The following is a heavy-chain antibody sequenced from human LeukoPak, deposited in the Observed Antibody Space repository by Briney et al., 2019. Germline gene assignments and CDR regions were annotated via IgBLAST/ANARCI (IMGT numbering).Heavy chain of an antibody. J-gene: IGHJ4*02. CDR3: VKDNEAGGSPFDR. Sequence: GGTLRLSCSASGFILRSHAMHWVRQAPGKGLEYVSRISDNGGSTYYADSVKGRFTISRDNSKNTLYLQMSSLRAVDTAVYYCVKDNEAGGSPFDRWGQGTLVTVSS. CDR2: ISDNGGST. D-gene: IGHD1-1*01. V-gene: IGHV3-64D*06. CDR1: GFILRSHA.